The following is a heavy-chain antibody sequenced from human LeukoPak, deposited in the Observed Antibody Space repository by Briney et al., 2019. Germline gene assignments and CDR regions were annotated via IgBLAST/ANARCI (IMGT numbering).Heavy chain of an antibody. D-gene: IGHD1/OR15-1a*01. CDR2: IYTTGST. J-gene: IGHJ4*02. Sequence: SQTLSLTCSVSGDSISSGSYYWSWIRQPAGKGLEWIGRIYTTGSTNYNPSLKSRVTISVDTSENQFSLRLSSVTAADTAVYYCARDGANWNSDAFDIWGQGTLVTVSS. CDR1: GDSISSGSYY. CDR3: ARDGANWNSDAFDI. V-gene: IGHV4-61*02.